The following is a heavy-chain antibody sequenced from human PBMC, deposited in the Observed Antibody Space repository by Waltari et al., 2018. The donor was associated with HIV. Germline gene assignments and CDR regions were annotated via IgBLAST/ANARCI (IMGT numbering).Heavy chain of an antibody. Sequence: EVQLVESGGGLVQPGGSLRLSCAAAGFTFRSYWMYWVRQAPGKGRVWVSRKKSAGSTTGYAASVKGRFTISSDNAKNTLYLQMNSLRVEDTAVYYCAGDGGYCSSATCPFYYYYGMDVWGQGTTVTVSS. CDR1: GFTFRSYW. D-gene: IGHD2-2*01. CDR3: AGDGGYCSSATCPFYYYYGMDV. CDR2: KKSAGSTT. V-gene: IGHV3-74*01. J-gene: IGHJ6*02.